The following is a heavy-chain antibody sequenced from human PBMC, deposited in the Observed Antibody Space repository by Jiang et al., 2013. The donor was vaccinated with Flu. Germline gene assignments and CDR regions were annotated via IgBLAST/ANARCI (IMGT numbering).Heavy chain of an antibody. CDR1: GGTFSSYA. D-gene: IGHD2-15*01. V-gene: IGHV1-69*01. CDR3: ALVVVVAARAYYYYGMDV. CDR2: IIPIFGTA. J-gene: IGHJ6*02. Sequence: SGAEVKKPGSSVKVSCKASGGTFSSYAISWVRQAPGQGLEWMGGIIPIFGTANYAQKFQGRVTITADESTSTAYMELSSLRSEDTAVYYCALVVVVAARAYYYYGMDVWGQGTTVTVSS.